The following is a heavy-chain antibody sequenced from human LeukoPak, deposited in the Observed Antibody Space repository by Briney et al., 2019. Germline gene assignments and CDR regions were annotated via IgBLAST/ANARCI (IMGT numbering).Heavy chain of an antibody. CDR3: ARDKDSGGAAGSILDY. CDR2: IKQDGSKK. CDR1: GFPFSSYW. Sequence: GGSLRLSCVASGFPFSSYWMTWVRQAPGRGLEWVANIKQDGSKKSYVDSVKGRFTISRDNAKNSLYLQMNSLRADDTAVYYCARDKDSGGAAGSILDYWGQGTLVTVSS. J-gene: IGHJ4*02. D-gene: IGHD1-26*01. V-gene: IGHV3-7*03.